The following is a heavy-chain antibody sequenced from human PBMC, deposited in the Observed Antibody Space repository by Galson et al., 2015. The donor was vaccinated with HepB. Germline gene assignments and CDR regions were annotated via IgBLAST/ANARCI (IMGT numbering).Heavy chain of an antibody. CDR3: VASNWNSHTDFDY. D-gene: IGHD1-7*01. V-gene: IGHV1-2*02. Sequence: SVKVSCKASGYTFTAYYIDWVRQAPGQGLEWMGWIYTKSGGTRYAQKFEGRVTLTRDTSISTASMELTRLTSDDTALYYCVASNWNSHTDFDYWGQGTLVTVSS. J-gene: IGHJ4*02. CDR2: IYTKSGGT. CDR1: GYTFTAYY.